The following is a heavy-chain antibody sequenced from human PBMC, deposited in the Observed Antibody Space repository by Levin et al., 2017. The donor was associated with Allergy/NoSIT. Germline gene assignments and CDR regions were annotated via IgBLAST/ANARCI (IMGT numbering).Heavy chain of an antibody. V-gene: IGHV3-30*03. D-gene: IGHD2-15*01. CDR2: IVFDGNDQ. Sequence: GESLKISCAASGFQFSLYGMHWVRQAPGKGLEWVALIVFDGNDQYYADSVKGRFTISRDNSKNTLYLQMSSLRENDTAIYYCEKRGYCSGNTCQSNDAIDVWGQGTLVIVSS. CDR1: GFQFSLYG. CDR3: EKRGYCSGNTCQSNDAIDV. J-gene: IGHJ3*01.